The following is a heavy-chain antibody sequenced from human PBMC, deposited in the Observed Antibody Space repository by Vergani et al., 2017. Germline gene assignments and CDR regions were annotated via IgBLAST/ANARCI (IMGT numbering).Heavy chain of an antibody. CDR1: GGSISSGNYY. Sequence: QVQLQESGPGLVKPSQTLSLTCIVSGGSISSGNYYWSWIRQPAGKGLEWIGRIDTSGSTNYNPSLKRRVTMSVDTSKNQFSLKLTSVTAADTAIYYCARHRGSGGFFPSSYFYGMDVWGHGTTVTVSS. CDR2: IDTSGST. CDR3: ARHRGSGGFFPSSYFYGMDV. J-gene: IGHJ6*02. D-gene: IGHD3-10*01. V-gene: IGHV4-61*02.